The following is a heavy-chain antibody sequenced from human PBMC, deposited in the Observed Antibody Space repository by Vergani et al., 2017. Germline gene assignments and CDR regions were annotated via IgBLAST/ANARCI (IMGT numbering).Heavy chain of an antibody. CDR3: ARIGSGGSRSELLLSYYYYGMDV. CDR2: IYTSGST. CDR1: GGSISSGSYY. D-gene: IGHD2-15*01. V-gene: IGHV4-61*02. J-gene: IGHJ6*02. Sequence: QVQLQESGPGLVKPSQTLSLTCTVSGGSISSGSYYWSWIRQPAGKGLEWIGRIYTSGSTNYNPSLKSRVTISVDTSKNQFSLKLSSVTAADTAVYYCARIGSGGSRSELLLSYYYYGMDVWGQGTTVTVSS.